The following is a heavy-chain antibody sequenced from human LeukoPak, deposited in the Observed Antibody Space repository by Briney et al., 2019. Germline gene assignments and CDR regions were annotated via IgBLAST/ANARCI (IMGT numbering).Heavy chain of an antibody. Sequence: PGGSLRLSCAVSGFTFSSYVMSWVRQARGKGLEWVSAISGSGGSTYYADSVKGRFTISRDNSKNTLYLQMNSLRAEDTAVYYCAKLFWYYFDYWGQGTLVTVSS. D-gene: IGHD2-8*02. J-gene: IGHJ4*02. CDR1: GFTFSSYV. CDR3: AKLFWYYFDY. V-gene: IGHV3-23*01. CDR2: ISGSGGST.